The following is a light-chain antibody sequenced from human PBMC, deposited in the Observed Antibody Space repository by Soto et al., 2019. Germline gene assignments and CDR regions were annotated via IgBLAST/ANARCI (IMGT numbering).Light chain of an antibody. J-gene: IGKJ1*01. CDR1: QSISSW. CDR2: DAS. Sequence: DIQMTQSPSTLSASVGDRVTITCRASQSISSWLAWYQQKPGKAPKLLIYDASSLESWVPSRFSGSGSGTEFTITISSLQPDDFVTYYCQQYNSYSWTVGQGTKVEIK. V-gene: IGKV1-5*01. CDR3: QQYNSYSWT.